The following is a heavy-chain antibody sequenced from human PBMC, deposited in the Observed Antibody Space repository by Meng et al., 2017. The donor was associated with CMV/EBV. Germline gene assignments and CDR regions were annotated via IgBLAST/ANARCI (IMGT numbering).Heavy chain of an antibody. CDR2: ISSSSSYI. Sequence: PSCAACGFTFSGYSMNWVRQAPGKGLEWVSSISSSSSYIYYADSVKGRFTISRDNAKNSLYLQMNSLRAEDTAVYYCARDPYSSGWPWGQGTLVTVSS. J-gene: IGHJ4*02. D-gene: IGHD6-19*01. CDR3: ARDPYSSGWP. CDR1: GFTFSGYS. V-gene: IGHV3-21*01.